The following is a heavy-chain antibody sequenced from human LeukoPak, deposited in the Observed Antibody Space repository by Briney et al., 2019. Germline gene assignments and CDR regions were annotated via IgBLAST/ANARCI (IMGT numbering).Heavy chain of an antibody. Sequence: GGSLRLSCAASGFTFSTYWMSWVRQAPGKGLEWVSSITSSSRYIYYADSVRGRFTISRDNAKSSLYLQMNSLRAEDTAVYYCARDPYSGSYGDYYYYYMDVWGKGTTATISS. D-gene: IGHD1-26*01. V-gene: IGHV3-21*01. J-gene: IGHJ6*03. CDR3: ARDPYSGSYGDYYYYYMDV. CDR1: GFTFSTYW. CDR2: ITSSSRYI.